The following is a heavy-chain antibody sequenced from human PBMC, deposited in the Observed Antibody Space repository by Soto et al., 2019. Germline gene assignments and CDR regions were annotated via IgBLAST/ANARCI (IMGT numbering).Heavy chain of an antibody. CDR1: GFTFNTYG. D-gene: IGHD6-19*01. V-gene: IGHV3-33*01. CDR2: IWYDGSNK. J-gene: IGHJ6*01. Sequence: QVQLVESGGGEVQPGRSLRLSCAASGFTFNTYGMHWVRQAPGKGLEWVAVIWYDGSNKYYADSVKGRFTISRDNSKNTLYMEMNSLRAEDPAVYHCARRGYSAGWTYGMDVWGQGTTVTVST. CDR3: ARRGYSAGWTYGMDV.